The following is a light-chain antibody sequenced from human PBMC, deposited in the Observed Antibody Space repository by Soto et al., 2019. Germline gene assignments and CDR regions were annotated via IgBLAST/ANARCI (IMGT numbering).Light chain of an antibody. CDR1: NIGSKT. V-gene: IGLV3-21*02. J-gene: IGLJ1*01. CDR3: QVWDASTVHYV. Sequence: SYYLTQPPSMSLAPGQSARFTSWRNNIGSKTVHWYQQKEGQAPVLVVYDYSDRPSGIPERFSGYNSGNTATMTNSRVDAGDEADYYCQVWDASTVHYVFGTGTKVTVL. CDR2: DYS.